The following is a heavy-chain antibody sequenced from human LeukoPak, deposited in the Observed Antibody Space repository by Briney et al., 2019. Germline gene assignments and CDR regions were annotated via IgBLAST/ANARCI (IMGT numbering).Heavy chain of an antibody. CDR1: GYTFTSYD. D-gene: IGHD2-2*01. J-gene: IGHJ4*02. CDR3: ARAETRYCSSTSCLALGY. Sequence: ASVKVSCKASGYTFTSYDINWVRQATGQGLEWMGWMNPNSGNTGYAQKFQGRVTITRNTSISTAYMELSSLRSEDTAVYYCARAETRYCSSTSCLALGYWGQGTLVTVSS. CDR2: MNPNSGNT. V-gene: IGHV1-8*03.